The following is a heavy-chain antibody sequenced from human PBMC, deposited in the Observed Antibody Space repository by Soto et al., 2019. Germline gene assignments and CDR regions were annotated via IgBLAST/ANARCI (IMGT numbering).Heavy chain of an antibody. Sequence: PGGSLRLSCEASGFTYSGFGMHWGGPPTGKGPEWVSSIGTAGDTYYAVSVKGRFTISRDNAKNSLSLQLNSLRAGDMAVYFCAKRPEIGPHFFDSCGQGPKVTFSS. V-gene: IGHV3-13*01. CDR1: GFTYSGFG. CDR3: AKRPEIGPHFFDS. D-gene: IGHD2-2*01. J-gene: IGHJ4*02. CDR2: IGTAGDT.